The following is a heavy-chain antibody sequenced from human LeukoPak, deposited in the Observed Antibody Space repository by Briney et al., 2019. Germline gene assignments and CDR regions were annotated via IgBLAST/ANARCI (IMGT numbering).Heavy chain of an antibody. CDR1: GGSFSGYY. V-gene: IGHV4-34*01. CDR2: INHSGST. CDR3: ARFSRYAFDI. J-gene: IGHJ3*02. D-gene: IGHD2/OR15-2a*01. Sequence: SETLSLTCAVYGGSFSGYYWSWIRQPPGKGLEWIGEINHSGSTNYNPSLKSRVTISVDTSKNQFSLKLSSVTAADTAVYYCARFSRYAFDIWGQGTMVTVSS.